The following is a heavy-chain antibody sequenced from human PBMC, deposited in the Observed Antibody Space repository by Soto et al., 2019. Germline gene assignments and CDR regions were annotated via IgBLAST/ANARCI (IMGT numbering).Heavy chain of an antibody. CDR3: AREVAGTGWFDP. CDR1: GGSISSGGYS. Sequence: QLQLQESGSGLVKPSQTLSLTCAVSGGSISSGGYSWSWIRPPPGKGLEWSGYIYHSGSTYYNPSLKRRVTISVDRSKNQFSLKLSSVTAADTAVYYCAREVAGTGWFDPWGQGTLVTVSS. J-gene: IGHJ5*02. CDR2: IYHSGST. D-gene: IGHD6-19*01. V-gene: IGHV4-30-2*01.